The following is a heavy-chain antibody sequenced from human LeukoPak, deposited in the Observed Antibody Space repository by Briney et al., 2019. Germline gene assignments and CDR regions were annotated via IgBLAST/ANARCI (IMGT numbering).Heavy chain of an antibody. CDR1: GYTFTGYY. CDR2: INPSSGGT. D-gene: IGHD1-7*01. CDR3: ARGLTWNYFLIDF. Sequence: ASVKVSCKASGYTFTGYYMHWVRQAPGQGLEWMGWINPSSGGTNYAQKFQGRVTMTRDTSISTAYMELSRLRSDDTAVYYCARGLTWNYFLIDFWGQGTLVTVSS. J-gene: IGHJ4*02. V-gene: IGHV1-2*02.